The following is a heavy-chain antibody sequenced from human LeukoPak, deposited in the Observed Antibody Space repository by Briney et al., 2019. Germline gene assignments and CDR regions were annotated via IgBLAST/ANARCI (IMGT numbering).Heavy chain of an antibody. V-gene: IGHV3-21*01. CDR2: ISSSSSYI. CDR1: GFTFSSYS. CDR3: ARVESSGWYEVDY. D-gene: IGHD6-19*01. J-gene: IGHJ4*02. Sequence: GGSLGLSCAASGFTFSSYSMNWVRQAPGKGLEWVSSISSSSSYIYYADSVKGRFTISRDNAKNSLYLQMNSLRAEDTAVYYCARVESSGWYEVDYWGQGTLVTVSS.